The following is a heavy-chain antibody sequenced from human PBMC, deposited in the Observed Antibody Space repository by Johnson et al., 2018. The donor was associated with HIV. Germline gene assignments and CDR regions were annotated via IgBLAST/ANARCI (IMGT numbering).Heavy chain of an antibody. V-gene: IGHV3-30*02. CDR1: GFNFSNYG. J-gene: IGHJ3*02. CDR2: IRYDGSNK. D-gene: IGHD5-18*01. Sequence: VQLVESGGGVVQPGGSLRLSCAASGFNFSNYGIHWVRQAPGKGLEWVAFIRYDGSNKYYADSVKGRFTISRDNSKNTLYLQMNSLRAEDTAVYYCARVEQQLWLRGAFDIWGQGTMVTVSS. CDR3: ARVEQQLWLRGAFDI.